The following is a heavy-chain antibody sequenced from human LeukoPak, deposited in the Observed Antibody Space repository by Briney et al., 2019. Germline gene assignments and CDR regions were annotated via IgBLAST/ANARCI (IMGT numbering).Heavy chain of an antibody. J-gene: IGHJ3*02. V-gene: IGHV3-11*01. Sequence: PGGSLRLSCAASGFTFSDYYMSWIRQAPGKGLEWVSFISSSGSTIYYADSMKGRFTISRDNAKNSVFLQMDSLRAEDAAVYYCAGGLGYCSGGSCPRRAFDIWGQGTMVTVSS. CDR1: GFTFSDYY. CDR2: ISSSGSTI. D-gene: IGHD2-15*01. CDR3: AGGLGYCSGGSCPRRAFDI.